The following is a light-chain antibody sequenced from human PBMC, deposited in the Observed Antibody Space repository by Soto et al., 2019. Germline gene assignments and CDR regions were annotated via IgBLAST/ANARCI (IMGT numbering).Light chain of an antibody. J-gene: IGKJ2*01. Sequence: DVVMSQSPLSLPVTFGQPASIACRSSQSLLFYDGNTYLSWFQQRPGQSPRRLIYKVSNRESGVPYRFSGSGSGTDFTLTISRVEAEDIGVYYCMQGTHWPYTFGQGTRLEIK. CDR3: MQGTHWPYT. CDR1: QSLLFYDGNTY. CDR2: KVS. V-gene: IGKV2-30*01.